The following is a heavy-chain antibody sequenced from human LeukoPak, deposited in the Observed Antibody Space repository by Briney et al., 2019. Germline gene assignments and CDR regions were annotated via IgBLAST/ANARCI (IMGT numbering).Heavy chain of an antibody. J-gene: IGHJ6*03. V-gene: IGHV4-39*07. CDR3: ASSTTVVTRDYYYYYMDV. CDR2: IFYSGST. Sequence: PSETLSLTCTVSGGSISTSNYYWGWIRQPPGKGLEWIGNIFYSGSTYYSPSLKSRVTISLDTSKNQFSLKLSSVTAADTAVYYCASSTTVVTRDYYYYYMDVWGKGTTVTISS. D-gene: IGHD4-23*01. CDR1: GGSISTSNYY.